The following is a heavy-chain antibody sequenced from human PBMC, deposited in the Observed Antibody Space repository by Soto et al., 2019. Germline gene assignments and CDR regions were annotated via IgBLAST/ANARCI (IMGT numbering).Heavy chain of an antibody. CDR2: IRSKAYGGTT. CDR3: TREPLAYYYYYGMDV. CDR1: GFTFGDYA. J-gene: IGHJ6*02. Sequence: GGSLRLSCTASGFTFGDYAMSWFRQAPGKGLEWVGFIRSKAYGGTTEYAASVKGRFTISRDDPKSIAYLQMNSLKTEDTAVYYCTREPLAYYYYYGMDVWGQGTTVTVSS. V-gene: IGHV3-49*03.